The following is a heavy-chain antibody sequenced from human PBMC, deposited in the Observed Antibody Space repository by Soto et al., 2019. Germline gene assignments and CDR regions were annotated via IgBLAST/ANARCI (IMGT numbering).Heavy chain of an antibody. Sequence: GGSLRLSCAASGFTFSDYGIHWVRQAPGKGLEWVAVISFDGSNKYFADSVKGRFTISRDNAKNSLYLQMNSLRAEDTAVYYSATDSKYFDGSDDYYYYGMDVWGQGTTVTVSS. D-gene: IGHD3-9*01. CDR1: GFTFSDYG. CDR3: ATDSKYFDGSDDYYYYGMDV. J-gene: IGHJ6*02. V-gene: IGHV3-30*03. CDR2: ISFDGSNK.